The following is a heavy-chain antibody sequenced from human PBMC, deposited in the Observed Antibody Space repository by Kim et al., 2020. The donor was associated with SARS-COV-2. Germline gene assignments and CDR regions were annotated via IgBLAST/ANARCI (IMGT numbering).Heavy chain of an antibody. CDR1: GYAFTYFF. CDR3: ARAPSDFYGMDV. Sequence: ASVKVSCKASGYAFTYFFIHWVRQAPGQGLEWMGKIDPRVGTAAYSQNFQGQFTMTGDTSTTTVYMELTSLRSEDTATYYCARAPSDFYGMDVGGQGPA. D-gene: IGHD2-21*01. V-gene: IGHV1-46*01. J-gene: IGHJ6*02. CDR2: IDPRVGTA.